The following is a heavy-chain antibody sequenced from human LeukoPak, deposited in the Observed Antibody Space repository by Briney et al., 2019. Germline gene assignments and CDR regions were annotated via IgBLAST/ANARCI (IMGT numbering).Heavy chain of an antibody. D-gene: IGHD6-13*01. Sequence: PSETLSLTCAVYGGSFSGYYWSWIRQPPGKGLEWIGYIYYSGSTNYNPSLKSRVTISVDTSKNQFSLKLSSVTAADTAVYYCARHIRQQLDYWGQGTLVTVSS. CDR1: GGSFSGYY. CDR3: ARHIRQQLDY. V-gene: IGHV4-59*08. CDR2: IYYSGST. J-gene: IGHJ4*02.